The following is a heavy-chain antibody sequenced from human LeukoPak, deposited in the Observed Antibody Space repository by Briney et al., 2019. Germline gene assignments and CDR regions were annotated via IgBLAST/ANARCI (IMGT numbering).Heavy chain of an antibody. CDR2: ISAYNGNT. CDR1: GYTFTSYG. J-gene: IGHJ6*03. D-gene: IGHD1-26*01. V-gene: IGHV1-18*01. CDR3: ARDGEDSGTDFYYYYYYMDV. Sequence: ASVKVSCKASGYTFTSYGISWVRQAPGQGLEWMGWISAYNGNTNYAQKLQGRVTMTTDTSTSTAYMELRSLRSDDTAVYYCARDGEDSGTDFYYYYYYMDVWGKGTTVTVS.